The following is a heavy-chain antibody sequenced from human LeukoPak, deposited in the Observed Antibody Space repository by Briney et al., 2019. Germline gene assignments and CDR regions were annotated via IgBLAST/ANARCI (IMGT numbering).Heavy chain of an antibody. Sequence: GGSLRLSCDASGFNFNTYTMYWVRQAPGQGLEWVSAISGSGGSTYYADSVKGRFTISRDNSKNTLYLQMNSLRAEDTAVYYCAKAGGYSYAGGDAFDIWGQGTMVTVSS. CDR3: AKAGGYSYAGGDAFDI. J-gene: IGHJ3*02. CDR2: ISGSGGST. D-gene: IGHD5-18*01. V-gene: IGHV3-23*01. CDR1: GFNFNTYT.